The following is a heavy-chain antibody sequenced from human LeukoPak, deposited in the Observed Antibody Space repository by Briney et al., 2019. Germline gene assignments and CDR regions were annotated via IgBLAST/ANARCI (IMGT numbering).Heavy chain of an antibody. D-gene: IGHD1-1*01. J-gene: IGHJ4*02. CDR3: ATNNDYYFDY. Sequence: GGSLRLSCAASGFTFSSYGMQWVRQAPGKGLEWVANIKQDGSEKYYVDSVKGRFTISRDNAKNSLYLQMNSLRAEDTAVYYCATNNDYYFDYWGQGTLVTVSS. CDR1: GFTFSSYG. V-gene: IGHV3-7*01. CDR2: IKQDGSEK.